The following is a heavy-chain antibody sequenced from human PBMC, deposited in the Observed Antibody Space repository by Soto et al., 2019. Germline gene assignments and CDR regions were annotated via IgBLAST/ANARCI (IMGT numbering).Heavy chain of an antibody. CDR1: GYPVTAYY. Sequence: QLHLVQSGAVVQKPGASVTVSCSASGYPVTAYYMHWVRQAPGRGLEWMGGINPATGAAKYTQRSQARGPLTRDRATRTCFMELSGLTSGDTAVFSCARGGGVGVAGSAAFDMWGQGTLVNVSS. D-gene: IGHD3-3*01. V-gene: IGHV1-2*02. J-gene: IGHJ3*02. CDR3: ARGGGVGVAGSAAFDM. CDR2: INPATGAA.